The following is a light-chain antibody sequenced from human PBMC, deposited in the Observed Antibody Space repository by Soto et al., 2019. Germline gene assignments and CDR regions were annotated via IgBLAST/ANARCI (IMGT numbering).Light chain of an antibody. CDR3: SSYTTSSTVWA. V-gene: IGLV2-14*01. Sequence: QSALTQPASVSGSPGQSITISCTGTDSDVGHYNYVSWYQQHPGKAPKLMIFEVSSRPSGVSNRFSGSKSGSTASLTISGLQAEDEADYYCSSYTTSSTVWAFGGGTQLTVL. J-gene: IGLJ3*02. CDR1: DSDVGHYNY. CDR2: EVS.